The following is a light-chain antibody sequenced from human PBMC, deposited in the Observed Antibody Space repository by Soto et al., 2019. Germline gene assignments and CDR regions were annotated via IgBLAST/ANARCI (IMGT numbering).Light chain of an antibody. Sequence: QSALTQPPSASGSPGQSVTISCTGSSNDLGGYNDVSWYQHHPGKAPKLITYEVRERPSGVPDRFSGSKSGNTASLTVSGLQAEDEADYYCSSYGGSDNLIFGGGPKLTVL. CDR3: SSYGGSDNLI. CDR2: EVR. CDR1: SNDLGGYND. J-gene: IGLJ2*01. V-gene: IGLV2-8*01.